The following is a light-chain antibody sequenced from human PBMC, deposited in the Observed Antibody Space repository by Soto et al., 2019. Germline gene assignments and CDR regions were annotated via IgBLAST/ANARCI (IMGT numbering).Light chain of an antibody. V-gene: IGLV2-14*01. CDR1: DSDVGGYNY. CDR3: TSYSSSNTHVL. Sequence: QSALTQPASVSGSPGQSITFSCTGTDSDVGGYNYVSWCQQHPGKAPKLMIFEVTNRPSGVSHRFSGSKSGNTASLTISGLQAADEADYYRTSYSSSNTHVLFGGGTKLTVL. J-gene: IGLJ2*01. CDR2: EVT.